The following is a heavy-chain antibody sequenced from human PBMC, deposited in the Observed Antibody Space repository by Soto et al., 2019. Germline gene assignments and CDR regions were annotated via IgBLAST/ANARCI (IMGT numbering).Heavy chain of an antibody. CDR3: ARFGRKVVAATYFDY. Sequence: PSETLSLTCTVSGGSISNYYWSWIRQPPGKGLEWIGYIFYTGSTNYNPSLKSRVTISVDTSKNQFSLKLSSVTAADTAVYYCARFGRKVVAATYFDYWGQGALVTVSS. CDR1: GGSISNYY. J-gene: IGHJ4*02. V-gene: IGHV4-59*01. D-gene: IGHD2-15*01. CDR2: IFYTGST.